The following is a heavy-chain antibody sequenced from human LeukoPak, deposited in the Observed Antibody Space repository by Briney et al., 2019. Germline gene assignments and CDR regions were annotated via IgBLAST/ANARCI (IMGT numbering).Heavy chain of an antibody. V-gene: IGHV4-4*02. J-gene: IGHJ3*02. Sequence: PSETLSLTCAVSGGSISSSNWWSWVRQPPGKGLEWIGEIYHSGSTNYNPSLKSRVTISVDKSKNQFSLKLSSVTAADTAVYYCARGSSSWYGGAFDIWGQGTMVTVSS. CDR1: GGSISSSNW. D-gene: IGHD6-13*01. CDR2: IYHSGST. CDR3: ARGSSSWYGGAFDI.